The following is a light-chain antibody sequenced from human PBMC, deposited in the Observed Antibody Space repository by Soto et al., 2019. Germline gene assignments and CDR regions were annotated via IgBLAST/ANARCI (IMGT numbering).Light chain of an antibody. Sequence: QSVLTQPASVSGSPGQSITISCTGSSSDVGAYNYVSWYQQHPGKAPKLMIYDVTKRPSGVPDRFSGSKSANTASLTISGLQAEDEADYYCSTWGGSGVFGTGTKVTVL. CDR2: DVT. V-gene: IGLV2-8*01. CDR1: SSDVGAYNY. CDR3: STWGGSGV. J-gene: IGLJ1*01.